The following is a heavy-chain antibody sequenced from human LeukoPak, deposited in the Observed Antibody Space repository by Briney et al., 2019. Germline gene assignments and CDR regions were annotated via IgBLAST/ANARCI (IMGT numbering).Heavy chain of an antibody. CDR3: ARGLSSGFHDAFDI. J-gene: IGHJ3*02. CDR1: GGSISSYY. D-gene: IGHD3-22*01. Sequence: SETLSLTCTVSGGSISSYYWSWIRQPPGKGLEWIGYIYYSGSTNYNPSLKSRVTISVDTSKNQFSLKLSSVTAADTAVYYCARGLSSGFHDAFDIWGQGTMVTVSS. CDR2: IYYSGST. V-gene: IGHV4-59*01.